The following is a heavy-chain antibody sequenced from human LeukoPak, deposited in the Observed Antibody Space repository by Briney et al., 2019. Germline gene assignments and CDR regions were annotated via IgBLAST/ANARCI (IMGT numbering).Heavy chain of an antibody. V-gene: IGHV1-3*01. Sequence: ASVKVSCKASGYTFTSYAMHWVHQAPGQRLEWMGWINAGNGNTKYSQKFQGRVTITRDTSASTAYMELSSLRSEDTAVYYCARNRIAAGGFDPWGQGTLVTVSS. CDR1: GYTFTSYA. CDR2: INAGNGNT. J-gene: IGHJ5*02. D-gene: IGHD6-13*01. CDR3: ARNRIAAGGFDP.